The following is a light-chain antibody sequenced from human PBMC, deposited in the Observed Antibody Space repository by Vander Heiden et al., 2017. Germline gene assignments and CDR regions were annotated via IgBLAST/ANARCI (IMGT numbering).Light chain of an antibody. CDR2: ENS. V-gene: IGLV1-51*02. CDR1: SIGSYS. J-gene: IGLJ1*01. CDR3: GTWDTRLSAYV. Sequence: QSVLTQPPSVSAAPGQKVTISCSGSSIGSYSVSWFQQLPGTAPTLLIFENSKRPSGIPDRFSGAKSGTSATLIITGLQTGDEADFYCGTWDTRLSAYVFGSGTKVTVL.